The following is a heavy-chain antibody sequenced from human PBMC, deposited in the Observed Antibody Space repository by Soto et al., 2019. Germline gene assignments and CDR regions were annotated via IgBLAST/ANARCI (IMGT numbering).Heavy chain of an antibody. CDR2: INAGNGNT. J-gene: IGHJ6*03. CDR3: ARDRGSPTSRSFLHYYYMDV. CDR1: GYTFTSYA. V-gene: IGHV1-3*01. Sequence: GASVKVSCKASGYTFTSYAMHWVRQAPGQRLEWMGWINAGNGNTKYSQKFQGRVTITRDTSASTAYMELSSLRSEDTAVYYCARDRGSPTSRSFLHYYYMDVWGKGTTVTVSS. D-gene: IGHD3-10*01.